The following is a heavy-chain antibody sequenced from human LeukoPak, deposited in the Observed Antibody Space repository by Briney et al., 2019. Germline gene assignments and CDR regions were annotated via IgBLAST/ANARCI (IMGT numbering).Heavy chain of an antibody. CDR2: INAGNGNT. CDR1: GYTFTTHT. CDR3: ARDGDYGYYYYGVDV. J-gene: IGHJ6*02. D-gene: IGHD3-16*01. Sequence: ASVKVSCTASGYTFTTHTLHWVRQAPGQRLEWMGWINAGNGNTKYSQKFQGRVTITRDTSASTAYMELSSLRSEDTAVYYCARDGDYGYYYYGVDVWGQGTTVTVSS. V-gene: IGHV1-3*01.